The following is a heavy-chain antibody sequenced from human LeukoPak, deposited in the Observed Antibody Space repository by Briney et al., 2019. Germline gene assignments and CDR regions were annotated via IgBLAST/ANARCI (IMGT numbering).Heavy chain of an antibody. D-gene: IGHD5-24*01. CDR1: GFTFSSYW. J-gene: IGHJ6*02. Sequence: PGGSLRLSCAASGFTFSSYWMHWVRQAPGKGLEWVSAISGSGGSTYYADSVKGRFTISRDNFKNTLYLQMNSLRAEDTAVYYCAKAPYPPKMATKVGFYYYGMDVWGQGTTVTVSS. CDR3: AKAPYPPKMATKVGFYYYGMDV. V-gene: IGHV3-23*01. CDR2: ISGSGGST.